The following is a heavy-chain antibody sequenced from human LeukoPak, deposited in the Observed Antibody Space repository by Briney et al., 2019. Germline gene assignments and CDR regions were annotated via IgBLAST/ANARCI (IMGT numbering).Heavy chain of an antibody. J-gene: IGHJ4*02. D-gene: IGHD3-10*01. V-gene: IGHV3-74*03. CDR1: GFSFSNSW. CDR2: INNDGSFT. Sequence: GGSLRLSRAASGFSFSNSWMHWVRQVPGKGLVWVSHINNDGSFTTYADSVKGRFTISRDNAKRTLDLQMNSLRPDDTAIYYCATFDMCWGQGTLVTVSS. CDR3: ATFDMC.